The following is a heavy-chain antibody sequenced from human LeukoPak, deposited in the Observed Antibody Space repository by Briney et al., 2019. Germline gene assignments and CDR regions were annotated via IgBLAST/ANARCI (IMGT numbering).Heavy chain of an antibody. CDR1: GYTFTSYD. CDR3: ARDAENIDYGDYSGAFGI. Sequence: ASVKVSCKASGYTFTSYDINWVRQATGQGLEWMGWMNPNSGNTGYAQKFQGRVTMTRNTSISTAYMELSSLRSEDTAVYYCARDAENIDYGDYSGAFGIWGQGTMVTVSS. V-gene: IGHV1-8*01. J-gene: IGHJ3*02. CDR2: MNPNSGNT. D-gene: IGHD4-17*01.